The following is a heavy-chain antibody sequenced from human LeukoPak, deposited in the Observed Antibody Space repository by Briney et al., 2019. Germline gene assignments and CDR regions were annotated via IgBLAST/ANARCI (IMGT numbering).Heavy chain of an antibody. CDR3: ARSPRAVAGSFDY. Sequence: SETLSLTCAVYGGSFSGYYWSWIRQPPGKGLEWIGEINHSGSTNYNPSLKSRVTISVGTSKNQFSLKLSSVTAADTAVYYCARSPRAVAGSFDYWGQGTLVTVSS. V-gene: IGHV4-34*01. J-gene: IGHJ4*02. CDR1: GGSFSGYY. CDR2: INHSGST. D-gene: IGHD6-19*01.